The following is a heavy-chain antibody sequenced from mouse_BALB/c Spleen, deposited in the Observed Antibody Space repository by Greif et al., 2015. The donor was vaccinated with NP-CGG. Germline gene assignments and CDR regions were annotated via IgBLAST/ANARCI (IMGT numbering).Heavy chain of an antibody. CDR2: INPSNGGT. V-gene: IGHV1S16*01. J-gene: IGHJ4*01. Sequence: QVQLQQPGAELVKPGASVKLSCKASGYTFTNYYMYWVRQRPGQGLEWIGDINPSNGGTNFNEKFKSKATLTVDKSSSTAYMQLSSLTSEDSAVYYCTSYGFYAMDYWGQGTSVTVSS. CDR1: GYTFTNYY. D-gene: IGHD2-2*01. CDR3: TSYGFYAMDY.